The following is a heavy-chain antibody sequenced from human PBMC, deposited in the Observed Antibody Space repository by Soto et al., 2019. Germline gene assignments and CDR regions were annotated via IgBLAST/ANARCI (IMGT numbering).Heavy chain of an antibody. CDR2: ISGSGGST. CDR3: AKGPLYYYYYMDV. J-gene: IGHJ6*03. CDR1: GFTFSSYA. V-gene: IGHV3-23*01. Sequence: AGGSLRLSCAASGFTFSSYAMSWVRQAPGKGLEWVSAISGSGGSTYYADSVKGRFTISRDNSKNTLYLQMNSLRAVDTAVYYCAKGPLYYYYYMDVWGKGTTVTVSS.